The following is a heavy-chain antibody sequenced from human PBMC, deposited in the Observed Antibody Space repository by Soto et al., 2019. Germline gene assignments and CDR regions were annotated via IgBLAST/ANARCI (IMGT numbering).Heavy chain of an antibody. CDR2: IFPDDSDT. V-gene: IGHV5-51*01. CDR1: GSISTNYW. J-gene: IGHJ3*02. D-gene: IGHD1-1*01. Sequence: GSISTNYWINWVRQMPGKGLEWMGIIFPDDSDTRYSPSFQGQITISVDKSMSTAYLQWNSLRASDTAMYYCARHGASNRYNDAFNIWGQGTMVTVSS. CDR3: ARHGASNRYNDAFNI.